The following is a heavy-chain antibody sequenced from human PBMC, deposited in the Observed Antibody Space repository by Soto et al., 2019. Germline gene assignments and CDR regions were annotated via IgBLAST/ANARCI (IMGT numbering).Heavy chain of an antibody. D-gene: IGHD3-3*01. CDR2: IYTSGST. V-gene: IGHV4-4*07. Sequence: PSETLSLTCTVSGGSISSYYWSWIRQPAGKGLEWIGRIYTSGSTNYNPSLKSRVTMSVDTSKNQFSLKLSSVTAADTAVYYCARDSFWNISDYDFWSGYSRDYYYGMDVWGQGTTVTVSS. J-gene: IGHJ6*02. CDR1: GGSISSYY. CDR3: ARDSFWNISDYDFWSGYSRDYYYGMDV.